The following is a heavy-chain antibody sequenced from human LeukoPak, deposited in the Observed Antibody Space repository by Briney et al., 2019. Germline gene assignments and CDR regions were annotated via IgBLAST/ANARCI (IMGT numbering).Heavy chain of an antibody. V-gene: IGHV3-74*01. J-gene: IGHJ4*02. CDR2: INSDGTTT. Sequence: PGGSLRLSCAASGFTFSSYWMHWVRQAPGKGLVWVSNINSDGTTTTYADSVKGRFTISRDNTKDTLYLQMNSLRAEDTAVYYCARGRPHGNDYWGQGTLVTVSS. D-gene: IGHD4-23*01. CDR1: GFTFSSYW. CDR3: ARGRPHGNDY.